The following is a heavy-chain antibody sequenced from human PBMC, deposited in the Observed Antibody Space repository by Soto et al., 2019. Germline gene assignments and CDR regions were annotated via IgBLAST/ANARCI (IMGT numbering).Heavy chain of an antibody. V-gene: IGHV3-48*02. CDR2: ISSSSSTI. Sequence: EVQLVESGGGLVQPGGSLRLSCAASGFTFSSYSMNWVRQAPGKGLEWVSYISSSSSTIYYADSVKGRFTISRDNAKNSLYLQMNSQRDEDTAVYYCARDHGLRRFDHWGQGTLVTVSS. J-gene: IGHJ4*02. CDR1: GFTFSSYS. CDR3: ARDHGLRRFDH. D-gene: IGHD5-12*01.